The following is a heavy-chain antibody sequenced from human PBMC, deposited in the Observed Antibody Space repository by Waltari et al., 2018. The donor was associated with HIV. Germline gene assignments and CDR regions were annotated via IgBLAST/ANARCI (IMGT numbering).Heavy chain of an antibody. J-gene: IGHJ4*02. CDR1: GFDFRRYW. Sequence: DVQLVESGGGVVRPGGSLRLSCVGSGFDFRRYWMTWVRQTPGKGLGWVAKIKEDGSQKYYEDAVKGRFTSTRDNAENTVWLEMRNLRVDDAGLYYCARDGGEYWGQGTLLTVSS. V-gene: IGHV3-7*01. D-gene: IGHD3-10*01. CDR2: IKEDGSQK. CDR3: ARDGGEY.